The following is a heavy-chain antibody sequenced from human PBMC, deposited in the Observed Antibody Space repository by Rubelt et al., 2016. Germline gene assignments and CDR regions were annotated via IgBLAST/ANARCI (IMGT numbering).Heavy chain of an antibody. J-gene: IGHJ4*02. CDR1: GYTFTGYY. D-gene: IGHD5-24*01. CDR3: ARDGDGTGDY. CDR2: INCNTGDT. V-gene: IGHV1-2*02. Sequence: QVQLVQSGAEVKKPGASVKVSCKASGYTFTGYYIHWVRQAPGQGLQRMGWINCNTGDTDYARKFQGRVTMTRGTFISTAYMELSNLRSDDTAVYYCARDGDGTGDYWGQGTLVIVSS.